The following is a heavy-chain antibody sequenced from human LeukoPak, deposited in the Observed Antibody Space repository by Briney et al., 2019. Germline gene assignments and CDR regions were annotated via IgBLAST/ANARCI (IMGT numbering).Heavy chain of an antibody. J-gene: IGHJ4*02. CDR2: ISGSGGST. D-gene: IGHD6-19*01. V-gene: IGHV3-23*01. CDR1: GFTFSSYA. CDR3: AKDHVDSSGWYSYFDY. Sequence: GGSLRLSCAASGFTFSSYAMSWVRQAPGKGLEWVSAISGSGGSTYYADSVKGRFTISRDNSKNTLYLQMNSLRAEDTAVYYCAKDHVDSSGWYSYFDYWGQGTLVTVSS.